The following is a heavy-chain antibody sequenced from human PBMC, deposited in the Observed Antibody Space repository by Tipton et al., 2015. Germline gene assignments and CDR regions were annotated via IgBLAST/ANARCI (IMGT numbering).Heavy chain of an antibody. J-gene: IGHJ4*02. V-gene: IGHV3-7*03. CDR3: ACHDYDLLTRDYQTVDY. D-gene: IGHD3-9*01. Sequence: SLRLSCAASGFTFSSYWMSWVRQAPGKGLEWVANIKQDGSEKYYVDSVKGRFTISRDNAKNSLYLQMNSLRAEDTAVYYCACHDYDLLTRDYQTVDYWGQGTLVTVSS. CDR1: GFTFSSYW. CDR2: IKQDGSEK.